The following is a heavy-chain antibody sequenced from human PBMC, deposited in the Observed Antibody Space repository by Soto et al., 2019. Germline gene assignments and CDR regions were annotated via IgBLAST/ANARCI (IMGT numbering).Heavy chain of an antibody. CDR3: AREDDYGYRYINYGLDV. V-gene: IGHV3-30-3*01. CDR2: ISFDGTKK. Sequence: GGSLRLSCAAAGFTFNIYALHWVRQAPGKGLEWVAVISFDGTKKYYSDSVKGRFTISRDNLKNTLYLQMNNLRVEDAALYCCAREDDYGYRYINYGLDVWGQGTTSTVS. J-gene: IGHJ6*02. CDR1: GFTFNIYA. D-gene: IGHD4-17*01.